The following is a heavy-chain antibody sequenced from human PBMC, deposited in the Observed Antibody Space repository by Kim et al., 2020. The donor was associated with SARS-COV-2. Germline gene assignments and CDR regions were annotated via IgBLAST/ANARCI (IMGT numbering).Heavy chain of an antibody. J-gene: IGHJ3*01. CDR3: ALTYSSSWDAYAFDL. D-gene: IGHD6-13*01. Sequence: SVKGRFTISRDNAKNSLYLKMNSLRAEDTAVYYCALTYSSSWDAYAFDLWGRGAMVTVSS. V-gene: IGHV3-48*03.